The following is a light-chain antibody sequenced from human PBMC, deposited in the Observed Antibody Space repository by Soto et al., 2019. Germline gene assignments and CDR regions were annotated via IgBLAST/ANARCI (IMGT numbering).Light chain of an antibody. J-gene: IGKJ1*01. Sequence: AIQMTPSPSSLSASVYDRVTISCRASQGIGNALGWYQQKPGKAPKLLIYAASTLQSGVPSRFSGSGSGTDFTLTISCLQSEDFATYYCQQYYSYPRTVGQGTKVDIK. CDR2: AAS. V-gene: IGKV1-6*01. CDR3: QQYYSYPRT. CDR1: QGIGNA.